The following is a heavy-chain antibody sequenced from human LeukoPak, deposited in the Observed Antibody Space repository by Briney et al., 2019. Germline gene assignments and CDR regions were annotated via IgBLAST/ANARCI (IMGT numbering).Heavy chain of an antibody. J-gene: IGHJ6*03. V-gene: IGHV4-61*03. CDR2: VDHTGST. CDR1: DYSISSGYGYY. D-gene: IGHD4-11*01. Sequence: SETLSLTCTVSDYSISSGYGYYWGRIRQPPGKGLEWIGYVDHTGSTKFNPSLNGRVSISRDTSNNFFSLRLRSVTAADTAVYFCARGRVSSSTWYSTYYYFFYMDFWGKGTTVTVSS. CDR3: ARGRVSSSTWYSTYYYFFYMDF.